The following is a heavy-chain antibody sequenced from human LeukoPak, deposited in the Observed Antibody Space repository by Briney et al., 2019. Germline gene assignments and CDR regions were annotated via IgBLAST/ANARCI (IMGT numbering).Heavy chain of an antibody. CDR3: AGELGYCSGGSCYGGPGGKIDY. D-gene: IGHD2-15*01. CDR2: IYTSGST. Sequence: PSETLSLTCTVSGGSISSYYWSWIRQPAGKGLEWIGRIYTSGSTNYNPSLRSRVTMSVDTSKNQFSLKLSSVTAADTAVYYCAGELGYCSGGSCYGGPGGKIDYWGQGTLVTVSS. J-gene: IGHJ4*02. V-gene: IGHV4-4*07. CDR1: GGSISSYY.